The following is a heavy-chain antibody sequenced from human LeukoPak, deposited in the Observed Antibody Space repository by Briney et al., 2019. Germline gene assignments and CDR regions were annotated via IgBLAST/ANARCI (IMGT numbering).Heavy chain of an antibody. CDR3: AREEQIRSLAGSLYNWFDP. J-gene: IGHJ5*02. CDR2: IYYSGST. V-gene: IGHV4-31*03. CDR1: GGSISSGGYY. Sequence: SETLSLTCTVSGGSISSGGYYWSWIRQHPGKGLEWIGYIYYSGSTYYNPSLKSRVTISVDTSKNQFSLKLSSVTAADTAVYYCAREEQIRSLAGSLYNWFDPWGQGTLVTVSS. D-gene: IGHD3-10*01.